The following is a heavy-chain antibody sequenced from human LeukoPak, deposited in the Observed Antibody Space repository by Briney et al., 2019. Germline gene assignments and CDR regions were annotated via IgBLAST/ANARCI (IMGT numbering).Heavy chain of an antibody. CDR1: GGSFSGYY. D-gene: IGHD3-10*01. J-gene: IGHJ4*02. CDR2: INHSGST. CDR3: ARHGDYYGSGSRY. Sequence: PSETLSLTCAVYGGSFSGYYWNWIRQPPGKGLEWIGEINHSGSTNYNPSLKSRVTISADTSRNQFSLKLSSVTAADTAVYYCARHGDYYGSGSRYWGQGTLVTVSS. V-gene: IGHV4-34*01.